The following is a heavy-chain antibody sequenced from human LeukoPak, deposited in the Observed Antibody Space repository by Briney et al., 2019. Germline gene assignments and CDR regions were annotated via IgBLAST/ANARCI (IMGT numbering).Heavy chain of an antibody. CDR2: VSSGFHA. J-gene: IGHJ4*02. CDR1: GLTLGSHD. D-gene: IGHD5-18*01. Sequence: GGSLRLSCTASGLTLGSHDMHWVRQIPGQGLEWVAAVSSGFHAFFADSVQGRSTVSREDARNSLYLQMNSLRAGDTAVYYCVREARGYHYTYFDYWGQGTLVTVSS. CDR3: VREARGYHYTYFDY. V-gene: IGHV3-13*01.